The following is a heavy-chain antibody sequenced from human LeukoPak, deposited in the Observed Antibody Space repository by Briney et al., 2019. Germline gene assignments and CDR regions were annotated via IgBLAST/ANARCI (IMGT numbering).Heavy chain of an antibody. Sequence: QPGGSLRLSCAASGFTLSNYGMHWVRQAPGKGLEGVAVIWYDGSDKHYADSVKGRFTISRDNAKNSLYLQMNRLRAEDTAVYYCARRDYASDYWGQGTLVTVSS. V-gene: IGHV3-33*01. D-gene: IGHD4-17*01. CDR2: IWYDGSDK. CDR3: ARRDYASDY. J-gene: IGHJ4*02. CDR1: GFTLSNYG.